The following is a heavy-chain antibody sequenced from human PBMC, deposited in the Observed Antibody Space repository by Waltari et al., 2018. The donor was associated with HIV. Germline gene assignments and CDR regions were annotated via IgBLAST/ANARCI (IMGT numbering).Heavy chain of an antibody. CDR2: IKQDGNEK. D-gene: IGHD1-26*01. CDR1: GFTVSRHW. CDR3: ARAYSGTYRIGDY. Sequence: EVQLVDTGGALVQPGGSLRVSCVASGFTVSRHWMTWVRRAPGKGLEWVANIKQDGNEKNYLDSVKGRFTISRDNAKNSLYLQMNNLRDEDSATYYCARAYSGTYRIGDYWGQGTLVTVSS. V-gene: IGHV3-7*01. J-gene: IGHJ4*02.